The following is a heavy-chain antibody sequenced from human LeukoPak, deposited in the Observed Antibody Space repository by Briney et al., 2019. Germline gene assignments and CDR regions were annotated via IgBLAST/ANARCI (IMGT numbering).Heavy chain of an antibody. D-gene: IGHD3-3*01. V-gene: IGHV1-2*02. Sequence: GASVTVSCKASGYTFTGYYMHWVRQAPGQGLEWMGWINPNSGGTNYAQKFQGRVTMTRDTSISTAYMELSRLRSDDTAVYYCASNPLRFLEWRGTYYGMDVWGQGTTVTVSS. CDR2: INPNSGGT. J-gene: IGHJ6*02. CDR3: ASNPLRFLEWRGTYYGMDV. CDR1: GYTFTGYY.